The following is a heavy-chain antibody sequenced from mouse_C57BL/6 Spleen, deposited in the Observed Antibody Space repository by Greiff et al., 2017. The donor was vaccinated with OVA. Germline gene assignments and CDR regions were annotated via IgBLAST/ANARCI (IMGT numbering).Heavy chain of an antibody. CDR2: INPGSGGT. Sequence: QVQLQQSGAELVRPGTSVKVSCKASGYAFTNYLIEWVKQRPGQGLEWIGVINPGSGGTNYNEKFKGKATLTADKSSSTAYMQLSSLTSEDSAVYFCASGLRDYWGQGTSLTVSS. CDR3: ASGLRDY. CDR1: GYAFTNYL. J-gene: IGHJ2*02. V-gene: IGHV1-54*01. D-gene: IGHD3-1*01.